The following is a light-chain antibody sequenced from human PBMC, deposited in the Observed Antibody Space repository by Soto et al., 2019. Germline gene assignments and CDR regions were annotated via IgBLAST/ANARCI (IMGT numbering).Light chain of an antibody. CDR1: SSNIGSNT. J-gene: IGLJ1*01. CDR3: AAWDDSLNGFYV. V-gene: IGLV1-44*01. Sequence: LTQPPSASGTPGQRVTISCSGSSSNIGSNTVNWYQQLPGTAPKLLIYSNNQRPSGVPDRFSGSKSGTSASLAISGLQSEDEADYYCAAWDDSLNGFYVFGTGTKLTVL. CDR2: SNN.